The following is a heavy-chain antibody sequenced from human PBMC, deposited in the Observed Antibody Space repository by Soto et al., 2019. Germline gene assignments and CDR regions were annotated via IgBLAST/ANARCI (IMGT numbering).Heavy chain of an antibody. D-gene: IGHD3-10*01. V-gene: IGHV1-24*01. CDR3: ATDSYSLRVIDISVFDY. Sequence: ASVKVSCKVSGYTLTELSMHWVRQAPGKGLEWMGGFDPEDGETIYAQKFQGRVTMTEDTSTDTAYMELSSLRSEDTAVYYCATDSYSLRVIDISVFDYWGQGTLVTVSS. CDR1: GYTLTELS. CDR2: FDPEDGET. J-gene: IGHJ4*02.